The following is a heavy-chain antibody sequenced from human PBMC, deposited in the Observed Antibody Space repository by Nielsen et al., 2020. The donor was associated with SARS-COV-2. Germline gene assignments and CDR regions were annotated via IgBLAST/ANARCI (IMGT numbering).Heavy chain of an antibody. CDR2: INHSGST. Sequence: ETLSLTCAVYGGSFSGYYWSWIRQPPGKGLEWIGEINHSGSTNYNPSLKSRVTISVDTSKNQFSLKLSSVTAADTAVYYCARAPRIAVAGTAPWGQGTLVTVSS. J-gene: IGHJ5*02. CDR3: ARAPRIAVAGTAP. V-gene: IGHV4-34*01. CDR1: GGSFSGYY. D-gene: IGHD6-19*01.